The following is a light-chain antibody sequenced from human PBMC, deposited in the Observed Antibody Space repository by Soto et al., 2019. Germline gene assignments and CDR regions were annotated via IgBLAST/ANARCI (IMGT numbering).Light chain of an antibody. CDR3: QQYNSYSWT. CDR2: DAT. CDR1: QSINRW. J-gene: IGKJ1*01. V-gene: IGKV1-5*01. Sequence: DIQMTQSPSTLSASVGYRGTITCRASQSINRWLAWYQQKPGKAPKVLIWDATTLHRGVPSRFSGSGSGTEFTLTISSLQPDDFATYYCQQYNSYSWTFGQGTKVDIK.